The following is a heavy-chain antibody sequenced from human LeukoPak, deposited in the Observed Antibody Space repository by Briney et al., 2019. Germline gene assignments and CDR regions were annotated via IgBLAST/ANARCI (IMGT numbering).Heavy chain of an antibody. CDR3: ARGGYYGSGNDFRFDP. CDR2: IHYTGST. CDR1: GGSISSYY. Sequence: PSETLSLTCTVSGGSISSYYWSWIRQSPGKGLECIGYIHYTGSTNYNPSLKSRVTISVETSKSQFSLKLKSVTAADTAVYYCARGGYYGSGNDFRFDPWGQGTLVTVSS. D-gene: IGHD3-10*01. V-gene: IGHV4-59*01. J-gene: IGHJ5*02.